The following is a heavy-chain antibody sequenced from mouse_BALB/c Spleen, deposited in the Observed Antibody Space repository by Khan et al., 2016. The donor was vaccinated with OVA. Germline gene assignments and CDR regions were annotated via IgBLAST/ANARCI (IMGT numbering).Heavy chain of an antibody. CDR3: ASSRSDYYGDWFAY. Sequence: EVQLQESGPGLVKPSQSLSLTCTVTGYSITSDYAWNWIRHFPGNKLEWMGYISYSGSTNYNPSLKSRISITRDTSKNQFFLQLSSVTTEATATSDCASSRSDYYGDWFAYWGQGTLVTVSA. CDR2: ISYSGST. CDR1: GYSITSDYA. V-gene: IGHV3-2*02. J-gene: IGHJ3*01. D-gene: IGHD1-2*01.